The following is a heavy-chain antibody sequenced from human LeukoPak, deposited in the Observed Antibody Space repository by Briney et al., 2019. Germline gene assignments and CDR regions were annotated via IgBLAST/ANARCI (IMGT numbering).Heavy chain of an antibody. CDR2: ISSSSSYI. J-gene: IGHJ6*02. Sequence: PGGSLRLSCAASGFTFSSYSMNWVRQAPGKGLEWVSSISSSSSYIYYADSVKGRFTISRDNAKNSLYLQMNSLRAEDTALYYCAKDSSGSYYYYGMDVWGQGTTVTVSS. D-gene: IGHD3-22*01. CDR3: AKDSSGSYYYYGMDV. CDR1: GFTFSSYS. V-gene: IGHV3-21*04.